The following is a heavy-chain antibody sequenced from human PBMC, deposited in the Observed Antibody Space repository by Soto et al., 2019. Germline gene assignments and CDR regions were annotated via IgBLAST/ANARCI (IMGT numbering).Heavy chain of an antibody. CDR1: GYTFTSYG. Sequence: ASVKVSCKASGYTFTSYGISWVRQAPGQGPEWMGWISAYNGNTNYAQKLQGRVTMTTDTSTSTAYMELRSLRSDDTAVYYCARDYSQLLYYYGMDVWGQGTTVTVSS. CDR2: ISAYNGNT. D-gene: IGHD6-6*01. J-gene: IGHJ6*02. V-gene: IGHV1-18*04. CDR3: ARDYSQLLYYYGMDV.